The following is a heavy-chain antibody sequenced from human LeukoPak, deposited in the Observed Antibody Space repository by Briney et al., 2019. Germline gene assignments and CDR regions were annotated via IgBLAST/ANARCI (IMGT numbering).Heavy chain of an antibody. J-gene: IGHJ4*02. V-gene: IGHV4-59*01. Sequence: SETLSLTCTVSGGSISSYYWSWIPQPPGKGLEWIGYIFYNGSTHYNPSLKSRVTISLDTSKNQFSLKLASVTAADTAVYYCAREGGSYGGDFDYWGQGTLVTVSS. CDR1: GGSISSYY. CDR2: IFYNGST. CDR3: AREGGSYGGDFDY. D-gene: IGHD1-26*01.